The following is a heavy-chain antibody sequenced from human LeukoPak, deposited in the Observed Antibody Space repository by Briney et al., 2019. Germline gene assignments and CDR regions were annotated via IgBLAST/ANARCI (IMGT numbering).Heavy chain of an antibody. Sequence: GGSLRLSCAASGFTFSSYAMHWVRQAPGKGLEWVAVISYDGSDKYYADSVKGRFTISCDNSKNTLYLQMNSLRAEDTAVYYCARDLKPYGSGSYYGYWGQGTLVTVSS. J-gene: IGHJ4*02. CDR2: ISYDGSDK. CDR1: GFTFSSYA. CDR3: ARDLKPYGSGSYYGY. D-gene: IGHD3-10*01. V-gene: IGHV3-30*14.